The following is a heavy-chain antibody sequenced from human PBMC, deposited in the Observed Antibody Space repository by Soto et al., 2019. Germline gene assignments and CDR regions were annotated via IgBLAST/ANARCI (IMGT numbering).Heavy chain of an antibody. D-gene: IGHD7-27*01. CDR2: ISAYNGNT. CDR1: GYTFTSYG. V-gene: IGHV1-18*01. J-gene: IGHJ3*02. Sequence: ASVKVSCKASGYTFTSYGISWVRQAPGQGLEWMGWISAYNGNTNYAQKLQGRVTMTTDTSTSTAYMELRSLRSDDTAVYYCARDRLGTGHDAFDIWGQGTMVTVSS. CDR3: ARDRLGTGHDAFDI.